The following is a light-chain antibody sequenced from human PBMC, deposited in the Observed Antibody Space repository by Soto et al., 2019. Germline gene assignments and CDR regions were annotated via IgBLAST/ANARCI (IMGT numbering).Light chain of an antibody. V-gene: IGKV1-39*01. CDR3: QQSYSTLPIT. J-gene: IGKJ5*01. CDR2: AAS. CDR1: QSISGY. Sequence: DIQMTQSPSSLSASVGDRVTITCRTSQSISGYLNWYRHKPGKAPTLLIYAASTLQSGVPSRFSGSGSGKDFTLTISNLQPEDFATYYCQQSYSTLPITFGQGTRLEIK.